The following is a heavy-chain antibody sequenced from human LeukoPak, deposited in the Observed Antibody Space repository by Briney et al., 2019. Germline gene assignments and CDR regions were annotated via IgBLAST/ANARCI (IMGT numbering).Heavy chain of an antibody. CDR1: GGTFSSYA. V-gene: IGHV1-18*01. CDR3: ARVDRYSGYDGFDY. Sequence: ASVKVSCKASGGTFSSYAISWVRQAPGQGLEWMGWISAYNGNTNYAQKLQGRVTMTTDTSTSTAYMELRSLRSDDTAVYYCARVDRYSGYDGFDYWGQGTLVTVSS. CDR2: ISAYNGNT. J-gene: IGHJ4*02. D-gene: IGHD5-12*01.